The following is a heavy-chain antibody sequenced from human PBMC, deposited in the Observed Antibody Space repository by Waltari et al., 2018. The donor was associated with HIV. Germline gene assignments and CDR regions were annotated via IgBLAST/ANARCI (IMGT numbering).Heavy chain of an antibody. CDR2: ISRSSSSI. D-gene: IGHD7-27*01. J-gene: IGHJ4*02. CDR1: GFPFSNYT. Sequence: EVQLVESGGGLVQPGGSLSLPCAASGFPFSNYTMNWVRQDPGKGLEWVSYISRSSSSIFYADSVKGRFTISRDNAKNSLYLQMNSLRVEDTAVYYCARDINGGWGYWGQGTLVTVAS. CDR3: ARDINGGWGY. V-gene: IGHV3-48*01.